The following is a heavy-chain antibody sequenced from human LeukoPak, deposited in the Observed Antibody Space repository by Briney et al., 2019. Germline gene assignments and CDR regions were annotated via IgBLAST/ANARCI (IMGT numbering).Heavy chain of an antibody. Sequence: ASVKVSCKASGYTFTGYYMHWVRQAPGQGLEWMGWINPNSGGTNYAQKFQGRVTMTRDTSISTAYMELSRLRSDDTAVYYCASLYSSSPFFAFDIWGQGTMVTVSS. J-gene: IGHJ3*02. CDR3: ASLYSSSPFFAFDI. CDR2: INPNSGGT. CDR1: GYTFTGYY. V-gene: IGHV1-2*02. D-gene: IGHD6-6*01.